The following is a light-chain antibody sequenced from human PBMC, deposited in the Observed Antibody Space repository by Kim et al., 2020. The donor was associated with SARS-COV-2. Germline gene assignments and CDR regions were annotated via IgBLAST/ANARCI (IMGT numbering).Light chain of an antibody. CDR1: NIESKS. CDR3: QVWDSSSDHYV. Sequence: SYELTQPPSVSVAPGNTARITCGGNNIESKSVHWYQQGPGQAPVLVIYSDTDRPSGIPERFSGSNSGNTATLTISRVEAGDEADYYCQVWDSSSDHYVFGTGTKVTVL. V-gene: IGLV3-21*04. CDR2: SDT. J-gene: IGLJ1*01.